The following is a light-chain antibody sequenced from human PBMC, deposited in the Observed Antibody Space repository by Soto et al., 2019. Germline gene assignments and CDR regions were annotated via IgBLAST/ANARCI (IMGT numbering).Light chain of an antibody. CDR1: SGHSSYI. J-gene: IGLJ2*01. V-gene: IGLV4-60*02. CDR2: LEGSGSF. Sequence: QPVLTQSSSASASLGSSVTLTCTLSSGHSSYIIAWHQQQPGKAPRYLMNLEGSGSFNKGSGVPDRFSGSSSGADRYLTISNLQFEDEADYYCETWDINTHVVFGGGTKVTVL. CDR3: ETWDINTHVV.